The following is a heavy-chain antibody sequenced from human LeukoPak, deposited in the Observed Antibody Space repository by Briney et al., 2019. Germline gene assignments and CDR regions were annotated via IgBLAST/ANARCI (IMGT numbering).Heavy chain of an antibody. J-gene: IGHJ6*02. Sequence: ASVKASCKASGYTFTSYGISWVRQAPGQGLEWMGWISAYNGNTNYAQKLQGRVTMTTDTSTSTAYMELRSLRSDDTAVYYCARDQDSSSWYPQYYYYGMDVWGQGTTVTVSS. CDR3: ARDQDSSSWYPQYYYYGMDV. V-gene: IGHV1-18*01. CDR1: GYTFTSYG. D-gene: IGHD6-13*01. CDR2: ISAYNGNT.